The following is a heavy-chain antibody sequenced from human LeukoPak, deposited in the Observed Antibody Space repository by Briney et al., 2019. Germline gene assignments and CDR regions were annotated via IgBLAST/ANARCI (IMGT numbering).Heavy chain of an antibody. CDR1: GYTFTGYY. CDR2: INPNSGGT. V-gene: IGHV1-2*04. D-gene: IGHD3-10*01. J-gene: IGHJ3*02. CDR3: ARSRGLLWFGELYYDAFDI. Sequence: ASVKVSCKASGYTFTGYYMHWVRQAPGQGLEWMGWINPNSGGTNYAQKFQGWVTMTRDTSISTAYMELSRLRSDDTAVYYCARSRGLLWFGELYYDAFDIWGQGTMVTVSS.